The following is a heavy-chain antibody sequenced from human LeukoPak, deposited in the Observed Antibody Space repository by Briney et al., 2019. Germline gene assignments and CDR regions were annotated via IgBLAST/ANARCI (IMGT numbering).Heavy chain of an antibody. J-gene: IGHJ4*02. Sequence: PGGSLRLSCAASGFTFSVYEMNWVRQAPGKGLEWLSYISDSGRTIYYADSVNGRFTISRDSGKNSVYLQMNSLRVEDTAIYFCARGSHYFDFWGQGTLVTVSS. V-gene: IGHV3-48*03. CDR2: ISDSGRTI. CDR3: ARGSHYFDF. CDR1: GFTFSVYE.